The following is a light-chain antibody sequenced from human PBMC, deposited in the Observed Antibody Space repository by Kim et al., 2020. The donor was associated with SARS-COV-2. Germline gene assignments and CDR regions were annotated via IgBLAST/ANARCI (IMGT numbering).Light chain of an antibody. CDR1: SSNIGSNY. J-gene: IGLJ3*02. Sequence: ELTQPPSASGTPGQRVTISCSGSSSNIGSNYVYWYQQLPGTTPKLLIYRNNQRPSGLPDRFSGSKSGTSASLAISGLRSEDEADYYCAAWDDSLSGWVFGGGTQLTVL. CDR2: RNN. V-gene: IGLV1-47*01. CDR3: AAWDDSLSGWV.